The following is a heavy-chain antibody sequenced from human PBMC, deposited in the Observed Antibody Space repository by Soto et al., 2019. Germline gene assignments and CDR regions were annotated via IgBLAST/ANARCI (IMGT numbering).Heavy chain of an antibody. D-gene: IGHD3-16*02. V-gene: IGHV3-30-3*01. CDR3: ATITFGGVIVIGRAFEI. J-gene: IGHJ3*02. CDR1: GFTFSSYA. CDR2: ISYDGSNK. Sequence: QVQLVESGGGVVQPGRSLRLSCAASGFTFSSYAMHWVRQAPGKGLEWVAVISYDGSNKYYADSVKGRFTISRDNSKNTLYLQMNSLRAEDTAVYYCATITFGGVIVIGRAFEIWGQGTMVTVSS.